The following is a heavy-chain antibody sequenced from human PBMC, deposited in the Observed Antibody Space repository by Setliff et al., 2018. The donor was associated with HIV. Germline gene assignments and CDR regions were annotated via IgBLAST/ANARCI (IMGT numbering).Heavy chain of an antibody. CDR3: ARDWAEDYYGSGSFQY. J-gene: IGHJ1*01. D-gene: IGHD3-10*01. CDR1: GYTFIGYY. V-gene: IGHV1-2*02. Sequence: ASVKVSCKASGYTFIGYYMHWVRQAPGQGLEWMGWISPNNGDTNIPQTFQGRVTMTRDTSISTAYMELSRLRSDDTAVYYCARDWAEDYYGSGSFQYWGQGTLVTVPQ. CDR2: ISPNNGDT.